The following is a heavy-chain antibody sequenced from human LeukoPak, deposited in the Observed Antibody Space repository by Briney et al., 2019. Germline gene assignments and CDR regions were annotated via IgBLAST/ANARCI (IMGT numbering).Heavy chain of an antibody. Sequence: SETLSLTCTVSGGSISSYYWSWIRQPPGKGLEWIGYIYYSGSTNYNPSLKSRVTISVDTSKNQFSLKLGSVTAADTAVYYCARGRGNYYGSGSYQCYFDYWGQGTLVTVSS. V-gene: IGHV4-59*01. CDR2: IYYSGST. CDR3: ARGRGNYYGSGSYQCYFDY. D-gene: IGHD3-10*01. J-gene: IGHJ4*02. CDR1: GGSISSYY.